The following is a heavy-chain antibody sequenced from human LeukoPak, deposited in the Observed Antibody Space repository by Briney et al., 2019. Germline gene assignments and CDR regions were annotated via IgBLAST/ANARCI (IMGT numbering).Heavy chain of an antibody. J-gene: IGHJ4*02. D-gene: IGHD3-3*01. CDR3: ARDQYYALMGWRHYFDY. CDR1: GFSFGAYN. V-gene: IGHV3-48*02. CDR2: ISSSSGTI. Sequence: QPGGSLRLSCEASGFSFGAYNMTWVRQAPGTGLEWVSSISSSSGTIYYADSVKGRFTISRDNAKNTLYLQMNTLRDEDTAVYYCARDQYYALMGWRHYFDYWGKGALVTISS.